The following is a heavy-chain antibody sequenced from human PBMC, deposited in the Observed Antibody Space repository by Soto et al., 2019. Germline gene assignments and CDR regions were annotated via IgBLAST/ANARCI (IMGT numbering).Heavy chain of an antibody. V-gene: IGHV4-34*01. D-gene: IGHD3-22*01. CDR3: AISSAPYASGTYEGAYHYSDP. J-gene: IGHJ5*02. CDR1: GWSFSGYY. CDR2: ISYSGST. Sequence: PSETLSLTCAVYGWSFSGYYWTWVRQSPGKGLEWIGQISYSGSTNYNPSLKSRVFISIGTSNNQFFLELTSVTAADTAVYYCAISSAPYASGTYEGAYHYSDPFGQGP.